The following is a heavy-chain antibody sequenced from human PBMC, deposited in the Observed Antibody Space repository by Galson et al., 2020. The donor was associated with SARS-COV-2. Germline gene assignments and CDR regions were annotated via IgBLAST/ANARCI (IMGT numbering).Heavy chain of an antibody. J-gene: IGHJ4*02. CDR1: GFSLSSSGVG. CDR2: IYWDDDE. Sequence: SGPTLVKPTQTLTLTCTFSGFSLSSSGVGVGWIRQPPGKALEWLALIYWDDDEHYSPSLKSRLTITKATSKNQVVLQLTNVDPADTGTYYCSHVLYFDDSGYWVFDHCGQGMLVTVST. V-gene: IGHV2-5*02. D-gene: IGHD3-22*01. CDR3: SHVLYFDDSGYWVFDH.